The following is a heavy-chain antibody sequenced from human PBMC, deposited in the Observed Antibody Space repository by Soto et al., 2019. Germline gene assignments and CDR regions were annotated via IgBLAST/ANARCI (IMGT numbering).Heavy chain of an antibody. Sequence: SVEVSCKESGGTFSSCAMSWVRQAHGQGLEWMGGIIPIFGTANYAQKFQGRVTITADESTSTAYMELSSLRSEDTAVYYCARVYGDSSSWEYFDYWGQGTLVTVSS. CDR1: GGTFSSCA. CDR2: IIPIFGTA. J-gene: IGHJ4*02. V-gene: IGHV1-69*13. CDR3: ARVYGDSSSWEYFDY. D-gene: IGHD6-13*01.